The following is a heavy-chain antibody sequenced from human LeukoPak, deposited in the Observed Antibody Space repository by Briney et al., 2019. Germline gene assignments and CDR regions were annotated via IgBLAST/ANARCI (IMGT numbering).Heavy chain of an antibody. V-gene: IGHV3-30*04. CDR3: AREGHYDILTGYSPVEYYFYYMDV. CDR1: GFTFSHYG. CDR2: ISSDGVEK. Sequence: PGGSLRLSCEASGFTFSHYGIHWVRQTPGKGLEWVAAISSDGVEKHYADSVKGRFTISRDNSKSTLYLQMNSLRAEDTALYDCAREGHYDILTGYSPVEYYFYYMDVWGKGTTVTVSS. D-gene: IGHD3-9*01. J-gene: IGHJ6*03.